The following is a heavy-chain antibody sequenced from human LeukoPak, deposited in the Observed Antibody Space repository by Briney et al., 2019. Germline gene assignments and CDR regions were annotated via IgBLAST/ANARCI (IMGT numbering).Heavy chain of an antibody. J-gene: IGHJ4*02. CDR2: ISGSGGST. D-gene: IGHD3-22*01. CDR1: GFTFSSYG. CDR3: AKLTDSSGYSLSWDY. Sequence: GGSLRLSCAASGFTFSSYGMSWVRQAPGKGLEWVSDISGSGGSTYYAESVKGRFTISRDNSKNTLYLQMNSLRAEDTAVYYCAKLTDSSGYSLSWDYWGQGTLVTVSS. V-gene: IGHV3-23*01.